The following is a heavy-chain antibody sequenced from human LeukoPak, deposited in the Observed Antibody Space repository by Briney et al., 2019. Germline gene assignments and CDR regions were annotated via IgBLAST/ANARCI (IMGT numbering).Heavy chain of an antibody. D-gene: IGHD3-16*02. CDR3: ARDRRSGLSSN. Sequence: SGTLSLTCAVSGGSISSSNWWCWVPRPPGKGLEWIGEIYHSGSTNYNPSLKSRVTISVDKSKNQFSLKLSSVTAADTAVYYCARDRRSGLSSNWGQGTLVTVSS. V-gene: IGHV4-4*02. J-gene: IGHJ4*02. CDR2: IYHSGST. CDR1: GGSISSSNW.